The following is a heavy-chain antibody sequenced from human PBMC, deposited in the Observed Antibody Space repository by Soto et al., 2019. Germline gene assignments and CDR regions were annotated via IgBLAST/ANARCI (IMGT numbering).Heavy chain of an antibody. CDR1: GFTFSSYA. CDR2: ISYDGSNK. V-gene: IGHV3-30-3*01. Sequence: QVQLVESGGGVVQPGRSLRLSCAASGFTFSSYAMHWVRQAPGKGLEWVAVISYDGSNKYYADSVKGRFTISRDNSKNTLYLQMNSLRAEDTAVYYCAREGSYSYGYWWFDPWGQGTLVTVSS. D-gene: IGHD5-18*01. J-gene: IGHJ5*02. CDR3: AREGSYSYGYWWFDP.